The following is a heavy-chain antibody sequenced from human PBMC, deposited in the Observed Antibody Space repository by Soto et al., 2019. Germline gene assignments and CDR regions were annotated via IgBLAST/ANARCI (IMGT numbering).Heavy chain of an antibody. J-gene: IGHJ5*02. CDR3: ARRDTDMVTVVLNH. Sequence: EVQLVESGGGLVQPGGSLRLSCVASEFTFSSYWLHWVRQAPGKGLVWVARINSDGSSPSYADSVKGRFTISRDNATNTLYLQMNSLRAEDTAVYYCARRDTDMVTVVLNHWGQGTLVTVSS. V-gene: IGHV3-74*01. CDR2: INSDGSSP. D-gene: IGHD5-18*01. CDR1: EFTFSSYW.